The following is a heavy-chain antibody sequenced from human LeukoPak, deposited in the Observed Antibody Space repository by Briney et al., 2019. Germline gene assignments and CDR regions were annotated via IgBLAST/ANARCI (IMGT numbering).Heavy chain of an antibody. CDR3: GRGNKSFDP. CDR2: INPNTGDT. CDR1: GYTFTAYC. J-gene: IGHJ5*02. V-gene: IGHV1-2*02. Sequence: ASVMVSCKASGYTFTAYCVHWVRQAPGQGLEWIGWINPNTGDTNYAPKFQGRVTMIKDTSTNSAYMELNKLTSDDTAVYYCGRGNKSFDPWGQGTLVTVSS.